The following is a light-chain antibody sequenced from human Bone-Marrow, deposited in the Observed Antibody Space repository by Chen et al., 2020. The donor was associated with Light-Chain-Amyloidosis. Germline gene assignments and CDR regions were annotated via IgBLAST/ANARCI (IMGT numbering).Light chain of an antibody. CDR3: QVWDRSSDRPV. CDR2: DDS. CDR1: NIGSPS. V-gene: IGLV3-21*02. Sequence: SYVLTHSSSVSVAPGQTATIACGGNNIGSPSVHWYQQTPGQAPLLVVYDDSDRPSGIPERLSGSNSGNTATLTISRVEAGDEADYYCQVWDRSSDRPVFGGGTKLTVL. J-gene: IGLJ3*02.